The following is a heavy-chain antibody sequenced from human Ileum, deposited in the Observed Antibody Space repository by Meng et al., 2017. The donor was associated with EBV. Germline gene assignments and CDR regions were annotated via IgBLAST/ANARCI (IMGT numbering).Heavy chain of an antibody. CDR2: MNPNRGTT. V-gene: IGHV1-8*01. J-gene: IGHJ4*02. D-gene: IGHD6-19*01. CDR1: GYTFTSYD. CDR3: ATGVADFEY. Sequence: QVQLVQSGAEVKKPGASVKVSCKASGYTFTSYDINWVRQGTGQGLEWMGWMNPNRGTTGYAQKLQGRVTMTRNISKSTAYMDLSSLRSEDTAVYYCATGVADFEYWGQGTLVTVSS.